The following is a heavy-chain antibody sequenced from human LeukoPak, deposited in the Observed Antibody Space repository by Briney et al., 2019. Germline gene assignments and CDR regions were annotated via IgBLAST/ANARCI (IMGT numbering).Heavy chain of an antibody. D-gene: IGHD2-15*01. Sequence: GGSLKLSCAASGFTFSGSAIHWVRQSSGKGLEWVANIKQDGSEKYYVDSVKGRFTISRDNAKNSLYLQMNSLRAEDTAVYYCASEYCSGGRCYPAGYWGQGTLVTVSS. CDR1: GFTFSGSA. CDR3: ASEYCSGGRCYPAGY. CDR2: IKQDGSEK. J-gene: IGHJ4*02. V-gene: IGHV3-7*05.